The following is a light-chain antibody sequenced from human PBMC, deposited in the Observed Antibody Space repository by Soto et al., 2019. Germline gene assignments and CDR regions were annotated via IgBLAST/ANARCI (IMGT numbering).Light chain of an antibody. Sequence: EIVFTQSPATLSLSPGERATLSCRASQSVSSYLAWYQQEPGQAPRLLIYDASNRDTGIPARFSGSGSGTDFTLTINKLEPEDFEVYYCQQRASWPWTFGQGTKVDIK. CDR2: DAS. V-gene: IGKV3-11*01. J-gene: IGKJ1*01. CDR1: QSVSSY. CDR3: QQRASWPWT.